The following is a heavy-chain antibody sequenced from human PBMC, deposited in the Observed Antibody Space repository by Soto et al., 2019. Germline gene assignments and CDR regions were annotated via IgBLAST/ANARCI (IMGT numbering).Heavy chain of an antibody. CDR2: MNPTGGST. Sequence: GSVKGAWKACGYAFTSYYIHWVRPAPGQGREWMGIMNPTGGSTSYAQKFQGRVTMTRDTSTSTVYMELSSLRSEDTAVYYCGRGGMDTTYGMDVWGQGTTVTVSS. J-gene: IGHJ6*02. D-gene: IGHD5-18*01. CDR1: GYAFTSYY. V-gene: IGHV1-46*01. CDR3: GRGGMDTTYGMDV.